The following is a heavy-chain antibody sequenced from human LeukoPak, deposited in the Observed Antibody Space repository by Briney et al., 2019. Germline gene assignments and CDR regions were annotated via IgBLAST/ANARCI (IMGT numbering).Heavy chain of an antibody. CDR2: ISASADST. Sequence: GGSLRLSCAASGFTFTTYVMSWVHQAPGKGLEWVSSISASADSTYYADSVKGRFTISRDNSKNTLFLQMNSLRVEDTAVYYCAKVRWQFVDYWGQGTLVTVSS. CDR1: GFTFTTYV. CDR3: AKVRWQFVDY. J-gene: IGHJ4*02. V-gene: IGHV3-23*01. D-gene: IGHD5-24*01.